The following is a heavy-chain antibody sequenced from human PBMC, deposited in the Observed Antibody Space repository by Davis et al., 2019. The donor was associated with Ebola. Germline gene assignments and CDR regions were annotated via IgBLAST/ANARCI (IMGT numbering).Heavy chain of an antibody. V-gene: IGHV3-49*03. D-gene: IGHD1-1*01. CDR2: IRGRSYGGTT. CDR1: GFTFGNYA. J-gene: IGHJ5*02. CDR3: TRGVIGYGDSRGTGFDP. Sequence: PGGPLRLSFTAPGFTFGNYAMSWFRQAPGKGLEWVSFIRGRSYGGTTEYAASVKGRFTISRDDSKSIAYLQMNSLKTEDTAVYYCTRGVIGYGDSRGTGFDPWGQGTLVTVSS.